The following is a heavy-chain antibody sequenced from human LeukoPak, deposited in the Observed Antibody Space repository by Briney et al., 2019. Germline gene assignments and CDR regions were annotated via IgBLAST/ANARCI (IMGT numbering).Heavy chain of an antibody. Sequence: SETLSLTCAVYGGSFSGYYWSWIRQPPGKGLEWIGEINHSGSTNYNPSLKSRVTISVDTSKNQFSLKLSSVTAADTAVYYCAKGGAGIFYTPSLNWFDPWGQGTLVTVSS. CDR1: GGSFSGYY. V-gene: IGHV4-34*01. CDR2: INHSGST. D-gene: IGHD3-9*01. CDR3: AKGGAGIFYTPSLNWFDP. J-gene: IGHJ5*02.